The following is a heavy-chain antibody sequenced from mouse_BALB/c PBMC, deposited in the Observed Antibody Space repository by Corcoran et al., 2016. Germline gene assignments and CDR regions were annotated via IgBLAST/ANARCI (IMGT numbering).Heavy chain of an antibody. CDR3: ARDYYGSSYVFAY. V-gene: IGHV1-18*01. CDR1: GYSFTGYT. CDR2: INPYNGGT. D-gene: IGHD1-1*01. Sequence: EVQLQQSGPELVKPGASMKISCKASGYSFTGYTMNWVKQSHGKSLEWIGLINPYNGGTSYNQKFKGKATLTVDKSSSTAYMELLSLTSEDSAVYYCARDYYGSSYVFAYWGQGTLVTVSA. J-gene: IGHJ3*01.